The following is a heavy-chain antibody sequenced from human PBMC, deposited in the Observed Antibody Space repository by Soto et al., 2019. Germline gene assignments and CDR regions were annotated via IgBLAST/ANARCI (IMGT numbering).Heavy chain of an antibody. D-gene: IGHD4-17*01. J-gene: IGHJ4*02. CDR1: GGSFSGYY. CDR3: ARDYGDVYYFDY. Sequence: SETLSLTCAVYGGSFSGYYWSWIRQPPGKGLEWIGEINHSGSTNYNPSLKSRVTISVDTSKNQFSLKLSSVTAADTAVYYCARDYGDVYYFDYWGQGTLVTVSS. CDR2: INHSGST. V-gene: IGHV4-34*01.